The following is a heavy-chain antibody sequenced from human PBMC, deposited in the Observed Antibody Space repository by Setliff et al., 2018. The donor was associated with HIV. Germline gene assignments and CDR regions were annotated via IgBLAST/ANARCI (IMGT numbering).Heavy chain of an antibody. CDR3: AKDRDYGDNLLLLNWFDP. Sequence: GSLRLSCAASGFTFSSYWMSWVRQAPGKGLEWVANIEQDGSGEYYADSVKGRFTISRDNSKNTLYLQMNSLRGEDTAVYHCAKDRDYGDNLLLLNWFDPWGQGTLVTVSS. V-gene: IGHV3-7*01. CDR2: IEQDGSGE. D-gene: IGHD4-17*01. J-gene: IGHJ5*02. CDR1: GFTFSSYW.